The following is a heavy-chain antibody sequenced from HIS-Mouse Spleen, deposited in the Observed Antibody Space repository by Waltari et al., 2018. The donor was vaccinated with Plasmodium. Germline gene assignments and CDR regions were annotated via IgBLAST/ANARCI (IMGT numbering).Heavy chain of an antibody. CDR3: ARVGIYNRDAFDI. CDR2: IYHGGST. CDR1: GYSISSGYY. D-gene: IGHD3-10*01. Sequence: QVQLQESGPGLVKPSETLSLTCTVSGYSISSGYYWGWIRQPPGKGLEWIGGIYHGGSTYYNPSLKSRVTISVDTSKNQFSLKLSSVTAADTAVYYCARVGIYNRDAFDIWGQGTMVTVSS. J-gene: IGHJ3*02. V-gene: IGHV4-38-2*02.